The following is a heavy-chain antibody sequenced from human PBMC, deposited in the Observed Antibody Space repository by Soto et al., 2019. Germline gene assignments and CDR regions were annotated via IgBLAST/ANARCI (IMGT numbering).Heavy chain of an antibody. V-gene: IGHV3-48*01. CDR2: ISSSSSTI. CDR1: GFNVSRYS. CDR3: ARESPQGINWFDP. Sequence: EVQLVESGGGLVQPGGSLRLSCAASGFNVSRYSLNWVRQAPGKGLEWVSYISSSSSTIYYADSVKGRFTISRDNAKNSLYLQMNSLRAEDTAVYYCARESPQGINWFDPWGQGTLVTVSS. J-gene: IGHJ5*02.